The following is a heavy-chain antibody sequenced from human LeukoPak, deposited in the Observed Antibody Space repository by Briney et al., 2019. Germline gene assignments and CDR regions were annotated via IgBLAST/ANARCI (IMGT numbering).Heavy chain of an antibody. CDR1: GGSFSGYY. Sequence: SETLSLTCAVYGGSFSGYYWSWIRQPPGKGLEWIGEINHSGSTNYNPSLKSRVTISVDTSKNQFSLKLSSVTAADTAVYYCVRALGIAVAGKAYFDYWAREPWSPSPQ. CDR2: INHSGST. J-gene: IGHJ4*02. V-gene: IGHV4-34*01. CDR3: VRALGIAVAGKAYFDY. D-gene: IGHD6-19*01.